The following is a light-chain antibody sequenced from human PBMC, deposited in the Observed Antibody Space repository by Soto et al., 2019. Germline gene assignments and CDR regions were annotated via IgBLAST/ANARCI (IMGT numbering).Light chain of an antibody. CDR1: QSVSSNY. J-gene: IGKJ1*01. Sequence: EVMLTQSPGTLSLSPGERATLSCRASQSVSSNYLAWYQQKSGQAPRLLIYGASNRATGIPDRFSGSGSGTDVTLTIRRLEPEDFAVYYCQHYDTSPRTFGQGTKVEFK. CDR2: GAS. V-gene: IGKV3-20*01. CDR3: QHYDTSPRT.